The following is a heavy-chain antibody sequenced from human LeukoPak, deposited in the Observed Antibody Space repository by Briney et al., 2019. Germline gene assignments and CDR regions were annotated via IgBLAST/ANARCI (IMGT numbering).Heavy chain of an antibody. D-gene: IGHD3-3*01. CDR3: AIEVPYYDFWFGYSGGARDF. J-gene: IGHJ4*02. CDR2: IKQDGSEK. V-gene: IGHV3-7*01. CDR1: GFTFSSYW. Sequence: GGSLRLSCAASGFTFSSYWMSWVRQAPGKGLEWVANIKQDGSEKYYVDSVKGRFTISRDNANNSLYLQMNSLRAEDTAVYYCAIEVPYYDFWFGYSGGARDFWGQGTLVTVSS.